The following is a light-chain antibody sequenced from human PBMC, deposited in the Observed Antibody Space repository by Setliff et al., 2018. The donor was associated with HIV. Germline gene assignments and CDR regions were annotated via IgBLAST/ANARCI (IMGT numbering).Light chain of an antibody. CDR2: EVT. CDR1: SSDVGAFDH. Sequence: QSALTQPASVSGSPGQSITISCTGSSSDVGAFDHVSWYQQNPGNTPKLLIYEVTIRPSGISNRFSGFKSGNTASLTISGLQVEDEADYCCCSYAITGTVLFGGGTKVTVL. CDR3: CSYAITGTVL. V-gene: IGLV2-14*01. J-gene: IGLJ2*01.